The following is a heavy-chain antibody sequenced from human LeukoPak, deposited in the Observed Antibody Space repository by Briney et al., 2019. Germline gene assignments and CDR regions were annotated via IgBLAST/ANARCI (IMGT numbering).Heavy chain of an antibody. V-gene: IGHV3-11*04. CDR3: ASARKSDYYYYMDV. Sequence: GGSLRLSCVGSRFTFSSYWMSWIRQAPGKGLEWVSYISSSGSTIYYADSVKGRFTISRDNAKNSLYLQMNSLRAEDTAVYYCASARKSDYYYYMDVWGKGTTVTVSS. J-gene: IGHJ6*03. CDR2: ISSSGSTI. CDR1: RFTFSSYW.